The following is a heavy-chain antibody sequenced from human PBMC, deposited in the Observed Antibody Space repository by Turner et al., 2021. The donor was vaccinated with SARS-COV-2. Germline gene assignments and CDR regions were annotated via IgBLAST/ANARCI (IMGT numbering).Heavy chain of an antibody. D-gene: IGHD2-2*01. CDR2: ISASGGDT. V-gene: IGHV3-23*01. CDR1: GFTFSNFA. Sequence: EVQLLESGGGLLQPGGSLRLSCAASGFTFSNFAMTWVRQAPGRGLEWVSAISASGGDTHYADSVKGRFTISRDNSKSTLYLQVNSLRAEDTAMSYCAADCTSASCYSRNADYWGQGTLVTVSS. CDR3: AADCTSASCYSRNADY. J-gene: IGHJ4*02.